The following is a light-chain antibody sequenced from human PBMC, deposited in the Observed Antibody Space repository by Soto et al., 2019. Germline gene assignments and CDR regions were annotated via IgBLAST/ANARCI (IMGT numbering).Light chain of an antibody. Sequence: QSALTQPPSASGSPGQSVTISCTVTSSDDGGYNYVSWYQQHPGKAPKLMIYEVSTRPSGVPDRFSGSKSGNTASLTVSGLQAEDEADYYCSSYAGSNLVVFGGGTQLTVL. V-gene: IGLV2-8*01. J-gene: IGLJ2*01. CDR1: SSDDGGYNY. CDR3: SSYAGSNLVV. CDR2: EVS.